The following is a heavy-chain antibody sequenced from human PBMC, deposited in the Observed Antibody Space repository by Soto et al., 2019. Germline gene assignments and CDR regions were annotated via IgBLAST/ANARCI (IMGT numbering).Heavy chain of an antibody. CDR3: VRGRGYDAFDH. J-gene: IGHJ4*02. CDR1: GGSFSGSY. CDR2: THHSGST. V-gene: IGHV4-34*01. Sequence: PSETLSLTCAVYGGSFSGSYWRWIRQPPGKGLEWIAETHHSGSTNYNPSLTSRVNMSVXXXXXXFXLXLSXXPAADTAVYYCVRGRGYDAFDHWGQGVPVTVSS. D-gene: IGHD5-12*01.